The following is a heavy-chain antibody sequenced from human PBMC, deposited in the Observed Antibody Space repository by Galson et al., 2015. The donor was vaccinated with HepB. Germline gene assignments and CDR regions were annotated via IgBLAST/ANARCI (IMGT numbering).Heavy chain of an antibody. Sequence: ETLSLTCTVSGGSISSYYWSWIRQPAGKGLEWIGRIYTSGSTNYNPSLKSRVTISVDTSKNQFSLKLSSVTAADTAVYYCARGSEVTRDFDYWGQGTLVTVSS. CDR2: IYTSGST. D-gene: IGHD4-17*01. CDR1: GGSISSYY. J-gene: IGHJ4*02. V-gene: IGHV4-4*07. CDR3: ARGSEVTRDFDY.